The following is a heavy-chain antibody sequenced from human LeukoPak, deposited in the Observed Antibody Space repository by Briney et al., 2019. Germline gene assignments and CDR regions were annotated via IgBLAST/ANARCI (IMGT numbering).Heavy chain of an antibody. CDR2: ISGSGGRT. V-gene: IGHV3-23*01. CDR3: VVVSYCAVDCYDY. J-gene: IGHJ4*02. D-gene: IGHD2-21*01. Sequence: PGGFLRLSCAASGFTFTNYAMSWVRQAPGKGLEWVSAISGSGGRTYYADSVRGRFTISRDNSKSTVYVQMSSLRAEDTAVYFCVVVSYCAVDCYDYWGQGTLVTVSS. CDR1: GFTFTNYA.